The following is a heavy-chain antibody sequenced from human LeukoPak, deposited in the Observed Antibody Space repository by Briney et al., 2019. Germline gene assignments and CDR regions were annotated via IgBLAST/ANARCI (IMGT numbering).Heavy chain of an antibody. J-gene: IGHJ6*03. CDR3: ARRYYYYYYMDV. CDR1: GGSFSGYY. Sequence: PETLSLTCAVYGGSFSGYYWSWIRQPPGKGLEWIGEINHSGSTNYNPSLKSRVTISVDTSKDQFSLKLSSVTAADTAVYYCARRYYYYYYMDVWGKGTTVTVSS. V-gene: IGHV4-34*01. CDR2: INHSGST.